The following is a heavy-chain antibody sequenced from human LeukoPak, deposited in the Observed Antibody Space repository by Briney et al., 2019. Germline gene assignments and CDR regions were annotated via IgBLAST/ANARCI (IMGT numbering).Heavy chain of an antibody. V-gene: IGHV3-9*01. J-gene: IGHJ4*02. D-gene: IGHD7-27*01. CDR2: ISWNSGSI. CDR3: ARDLSGRDDY. Sequence: PGRSLRLSCAASGFTFDDYAMHWVRQAPGKGLEWVSGISWNSGSIGYADSVRGRFAISRDNAKNTLYLEMNSLRAEDTAVYYCARDLSGRDDYWGQGTLVTVSS. CDR1: GFTFDDYA.